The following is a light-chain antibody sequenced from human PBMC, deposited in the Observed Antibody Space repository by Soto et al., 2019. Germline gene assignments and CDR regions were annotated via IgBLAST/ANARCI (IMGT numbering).Light chain of an antibody. CDR1: QSVSSSY. CDR2: RAS. V-gene: IGKV3-20*01. CDR3: QQYGSYWT. Sequence: EIVLTQSPGTLSLSPGERATLSCRASQSVSSSYLAWYQQKPGQAPRLLIYRASIRATGIPDRFSGSGSGTDFTLTISRLEPEDFAVYYCQQYGSYWTFGQGTKVEIK. J-gene: IGKJ1*01.